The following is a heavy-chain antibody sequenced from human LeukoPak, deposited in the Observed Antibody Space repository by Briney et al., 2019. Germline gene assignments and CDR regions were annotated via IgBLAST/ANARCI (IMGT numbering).Heavy chain of an antibody. J-gene: IGHJ5*02. D-gene: IGHD3-10*01. V-gene: IGHV3-30*18. CDR1: GFTFSSYG. CDR2: ISYDGSNK. Sequence: PGRSLRLSCAASGFTFSSYGMHWVRQAPGKGLEWVAVISYDGSNKYYADSVKGRFTISRDNSKNTLYLQMNSLRAEDTAAYYCAKDINVLLWFGPHHWGQGTLVTVSS. CDR3: AKDINVLLWFGPHH.